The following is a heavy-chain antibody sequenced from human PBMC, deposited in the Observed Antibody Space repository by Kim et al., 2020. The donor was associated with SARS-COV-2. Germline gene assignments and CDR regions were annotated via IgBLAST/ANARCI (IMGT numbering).Heavy chain of an antibody. CDR2: IYYSGST. CDR3: ARDIRGALRGIVVVPAAAFGT. D-gene: IGHD2-2*01. V-gene: IGHV4-39*02. CDR1: GGSISSSSYY. Sequence: SETLSLTCTVSGGSISSSSYYWGWIRQSPGKGLEWIGSIYYSGSTYYNPSLKSRVTISVDTSKNQFSLKLSSVTDADTAVYYCARDIRGALRGIVVVPAAAFGTWGQGTLVTVSS. J-gene: IGHJ5*02.